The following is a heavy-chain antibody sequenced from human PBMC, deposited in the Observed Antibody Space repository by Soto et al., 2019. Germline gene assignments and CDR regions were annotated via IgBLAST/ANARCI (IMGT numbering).Heavy chain of an antibody. J-gene: IGHJ4*02. V-gene: IGHV3-23*01. CDR3: AILAYYYDSSGYSQPAYFDY. Sequence: GSMRLYCVASGFSFSSYAMNWVSQDPGKGLEWVSAISGSGGSTYYADSVKGRFTISRDNSKNTLYLQMNSLRAEDTAVYYCAILAYYYDSSGYSQPAYFDYWGQGTLVTVSS. CDR2: ISGSGGST. CDR1: GFSFSSYA. D-gene: IGHD3-22*01.